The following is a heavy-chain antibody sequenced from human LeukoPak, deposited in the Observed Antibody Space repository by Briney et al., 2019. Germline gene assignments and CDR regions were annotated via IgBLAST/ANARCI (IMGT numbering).Heavy chain of an antibody. Sequence: SETLSLTCTVSGGSVSSGRYYWSWIRQPPGKGLEWIGYFYYTGSTNYNPSLKSRVIISVDTSKNQFSLKVSSVTAADTAVYYCVRSKSGTYGWFDPWGQGTLVTVSS. CDR1: GGSVSSGRYY. CDR3: VRSKSGTYGWFDP. D-gene: IGHD4-17*01. J-gene: IGHJ5*02. CDR2: FYYTGST. V-gene: IGHV4-61*01.